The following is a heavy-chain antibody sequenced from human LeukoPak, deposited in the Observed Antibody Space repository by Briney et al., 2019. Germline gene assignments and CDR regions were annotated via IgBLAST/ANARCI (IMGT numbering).Heavy chain of an antibody. J-gene: IGHJ4*02. D-gene: IGHD1-1*01. Sequence: GGSLRLSCAASGFTFSSYSMNWVRQAPGKGLEWVSSISSSSSYIYYADSVKGRFTISRDNAKNSLYLQMNSLRAEDTAVYYCARRVANEYYFDYWGQGTLVTVSS. CDR3: ARRVANEYYFDY. CDR1: GFTFSSYS. CDR2: ISSSSSYI. V-gene: IGHV3-21*01.